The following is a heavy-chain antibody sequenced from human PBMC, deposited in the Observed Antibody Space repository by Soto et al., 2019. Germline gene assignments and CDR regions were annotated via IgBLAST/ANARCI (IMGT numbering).Heavy chain of an antibody. V-gene: IGHV1-18*01. J-gene: IGHJ3*02. CDR2: ISAYNGNT. CDR3: ASSDTYPYAFDI. D-gene: IGHD2-2*01. CDR1: GYTFTSYG. Sequence: GASVKVSCKASGYTFTSYGISWVRQAPGQGLEWMGWISAYNGNTNYAQKLQGRVTMTTDTSTSTAHMELRSLRSDDTAVYYCASSDTYPYAFDIWGQGTMVTVSS.